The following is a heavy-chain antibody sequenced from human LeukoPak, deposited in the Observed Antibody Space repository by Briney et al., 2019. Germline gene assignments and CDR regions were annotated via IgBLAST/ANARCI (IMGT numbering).Heavy chain of an antibody. J-gene: IGHJ4*02. CDR2: VSSSGSYT. CDR3: ARDRIGATGSYYFDY. V-gene: IGHV3-11*06. CDR1: GFTFSDYY. Sequence: GGSLRLSCAASGFTFSDYYMSWIRQAPGKGLEWVSYVSSSGSYTNYADSVKGRFTISRDNDKSSLYLQMSSLRDEDTAVYYCARDRIGATGSYYFDYGGQGTLVTLPS. D-gene: IGHD6-13*01.